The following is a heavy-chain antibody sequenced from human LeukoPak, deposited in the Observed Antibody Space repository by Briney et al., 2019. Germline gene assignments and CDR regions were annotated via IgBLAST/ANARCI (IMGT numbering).Heavy chain of an antibody. CDR1: GFTFSSYG. J-gene: IGHJ6*04. CDR3: AELGITMIGGV. V-gene: IGHV3-48*04. CDR2: ISSSGSTI. D-gene: IGHD3-10*02. Sequence: GGSLRLSCAASGFTFSSYGVNWVRQAPGKGLEWVSYISSSGSTIYYADSVKGRFTISRDNAKNSLYLQMNSLRAEDTAVYYCAELGITMIGGVWGKGTTVTISS.